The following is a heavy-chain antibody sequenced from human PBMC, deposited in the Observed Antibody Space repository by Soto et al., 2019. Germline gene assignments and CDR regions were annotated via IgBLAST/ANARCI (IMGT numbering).Heavy chain of an antibody. V-gene: IGHV3-15*01. J-gene: IGHJ4*02. CDR2: IKSKTDGGTT. CDR1: GFTFINAW. CDR3: TTQYYYDSSGSLLN. D-gene: IGHD3-22*01. Sequence: PGGSLRLSCAVSGFTFINAWITWVRQAPGKGLEWVGRIKSKTDGGTTDYAAPVKGRFTISGDDSKNTLYLQMNSLKTEDTAVYYCTTQYYYDSSGSLLNWGQGTLVTVS.